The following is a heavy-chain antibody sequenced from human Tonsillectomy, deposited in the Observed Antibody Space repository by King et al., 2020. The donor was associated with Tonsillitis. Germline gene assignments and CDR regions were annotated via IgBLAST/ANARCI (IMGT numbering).Heavy chain of an antibody. J-gene: IGHJ4*02. CDR1: GYTFTGYY. V-gene: IGHV1-2*02. D-gene: IGHD5/OR15-5a*01. CDR3: VRGSELAADTSMSTYGY. CDR2: FNPNSGDT. Sequence: VKLVESGAEVKKPGASVKVSCKASGYTFTGYYIHWVRQAPGQGLEWMGWFNPNSGDTNYAQNFQVRVTMTRDTSISTAYMELSSLISDDTAVYYCVRGSELAADTSMSTYGYWGQGTLVTVSS.